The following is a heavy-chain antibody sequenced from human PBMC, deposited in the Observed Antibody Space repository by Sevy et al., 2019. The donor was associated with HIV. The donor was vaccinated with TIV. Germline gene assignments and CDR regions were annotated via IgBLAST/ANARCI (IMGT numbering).Heavy chain of an antibody. D-gene: IGHD2-15*01. V-gene: IGHV1-18*04. Sequence: ASVKVSCKASGYTFTSYGISWVRQAPGQGLEWMGWISAYNGNTNYAQKLQGRVTMNTDTSTSTAYMELRSLRSDDTAVYYGARDRYCSGGSGSADYWGQGTLVTVSS. J-gene: IGHJ4*02. CDR3: ARDRYCSGGSGSADY. CDR2: ISAYNGNT. CDR1: GYTFTSYG.